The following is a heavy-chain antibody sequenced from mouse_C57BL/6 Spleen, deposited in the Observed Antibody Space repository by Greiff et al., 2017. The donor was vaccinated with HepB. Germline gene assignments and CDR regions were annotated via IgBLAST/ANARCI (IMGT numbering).Heavy chain of an antibody. D-gene: IGHD2-4*01. CDR3: ARCDYDGDYAMDY. CDR2: IYPGGGYT. J-gene: IGHJ4*01. CDR1: GYTFTNYW. V-gene: IGHV1-63*01. Sequence: QVQLQQSGAELVRPGTSVKMSCKASGYTFTNYWIGWAKQRPGHGLEWIGDIYPGGGYTNYNEKFKGKATLTADKSSSTAYMQFSSLTSEDSAIYYCARCDYDGDYAMDYWGQGTSVTVSS.